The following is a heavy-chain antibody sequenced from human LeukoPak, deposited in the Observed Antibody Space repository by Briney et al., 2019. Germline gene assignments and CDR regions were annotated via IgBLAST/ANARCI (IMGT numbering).Heavy chain of an antibody. Sequence: ASVKVSCTASVYTFTSYGISWVRQAPGQGLEWMGWISTYNGNTNYAQKIQGRVTMTTDTSTSTAYMELRSLRSDDTAVYYCARGPYCSGDTCYSQYFDYWGQGTLVTVSS. J-gene: IGHJ4*02. CDR3: ARGPYCSGDTCYSQYFDY. CDR2: ISTYNGNT. CDR1: VYTFTSYG. V-gene: IGHV1-18*01. D-gene: IGHD2-15*01.